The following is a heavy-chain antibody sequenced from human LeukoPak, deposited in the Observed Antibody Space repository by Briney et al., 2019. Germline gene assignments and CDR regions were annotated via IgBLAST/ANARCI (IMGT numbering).Heavy chain of an antibody. CDR2: ISYDGSNK. J-gene: IGHJ4*02. CDR3: AREEDTAMGSAGYYLDY. V-gene: IGHV3-30-3*01. CDR1: GFTFSSYA. D-gene: IGHD5-18*01. Sequence: GGSLRLSCAASGFTFSSYAMHWVRQAPGKGLEWVAVISYDGSNKYYADSVKGRFTISRDNSKNTLYLQMNSLRAEDTAVYYCAREEDTAMGSAGYYLDYWGQGTLVTVSS.